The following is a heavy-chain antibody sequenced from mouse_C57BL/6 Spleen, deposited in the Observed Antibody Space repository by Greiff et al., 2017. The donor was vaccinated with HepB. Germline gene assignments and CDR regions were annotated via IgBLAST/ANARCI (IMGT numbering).Heavy chain of an antibody. Sequence: EVKLQQSGPGLVKPSQSLSLTCSVTGYSITSGYYWNWIRQFPGNKLEWMGYISYDGSNNYNPSLKNRISITRDTSKNQFFLKLNSVTTEDTATYYCARAPYYDYDDGDYYAMDYWGQGTSVTVSS. CDR2: ISYDGSN. CDR3: ARAPYYDYDDGDYYAMDY. V-gene: IGHV3-6*01. D-gene: IGHD2-4*01. J-gene: IGHJ4*01. CDR1: GYSITSGYY.